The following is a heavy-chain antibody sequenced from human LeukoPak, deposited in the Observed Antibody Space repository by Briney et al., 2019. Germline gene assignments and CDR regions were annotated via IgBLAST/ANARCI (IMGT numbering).Heavy chain of an antibody. CDR1: GFTFSSYA. J-gene: IGHJ4*02. CDR2: ISYDGSNK. V-gene: IGHV3-30*04. Sequence: PGRSLRLSCAASGFTFSSYAMHWVRQAPGKGLEWVAVISYDGSNKYYADSVKGRFTISRDKTKNTLYLQMNSLRAEDTAVYYCAKSSYYDTSGYYREYYFDYWGQGTLVTVSS. CDR3: AKSSYYDTSGYYREYYFDY. D-gene: IGHD3-22*01.